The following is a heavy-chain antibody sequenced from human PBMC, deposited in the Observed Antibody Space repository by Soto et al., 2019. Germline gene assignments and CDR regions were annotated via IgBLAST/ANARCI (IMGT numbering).Heavy chain of an antibody. CDR1: GYTFTSYA. Sequence: QVQLVQSGAEEKKPGASVKVSCKASGYTFTSYAMHWVRQAPGQRLEWMGWINAGNGNTKYSQKFQGRVTITRDTSASTAYMELSSLRSEDTAVYYCARDPIGAWTLNYWGQGTLVTVSS. D-gene: IGHD1-1*01. J-gene: IGHJ4*02. CDR3: ARDPIGAWTLNY. CDR2: INAGNGNT. V-gene: IGHV1-3*05.